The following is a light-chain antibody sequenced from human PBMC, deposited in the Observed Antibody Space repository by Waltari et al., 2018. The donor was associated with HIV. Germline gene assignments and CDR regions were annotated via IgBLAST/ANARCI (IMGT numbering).Light chain of an antibody. J-gene: IGLJ1*01. CDR1: TRDVASSNY. CDR3: CSYAGSYIFYV. V-gene: IGLV2-11*01. Sequence: QSPLTQPRSVSGSPGQSVTISCPGTTRDVASSNYVSWYQHHPGKAPQLMIYDVTTRPSGVPDRFSGSKSGNTASLTISGLQAEDEADYYFCSYAGSYIFYVFGTGTKVTVL. CDR2: DVT.